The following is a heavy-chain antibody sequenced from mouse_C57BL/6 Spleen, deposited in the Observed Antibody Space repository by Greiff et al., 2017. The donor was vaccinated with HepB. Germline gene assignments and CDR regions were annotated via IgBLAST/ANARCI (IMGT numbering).Heavy chain of an antibody. CDR2: IYPRSGNT. D-gene: IGHD2-5*01. V-gene: IGHV1-81*01. CDR3: ARGTSNYRGYYFDY. CDR1: GYTFTSYG. J-gene: IGHJ2*01. Sequence: QVQLQQSGAELARPGASVKLSCKASGYTFTSYGISWVKQRTGQGLEWIGEIYPRSGNTYYNEKFKGKATLTADKSSSTAYMELRSLTSEDSAVYFCARGTSNYRGYYFDYWGQGTTLTVSS.